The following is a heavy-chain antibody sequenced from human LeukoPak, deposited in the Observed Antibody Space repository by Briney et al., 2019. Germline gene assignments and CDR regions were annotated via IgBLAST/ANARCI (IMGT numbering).Heavy chain of an antibody. CDR2: INPNSGDT. D-gene: IGHD3-22*01. CDR3: ARAGYYDSSGFDAFDI. J-gene: IGHJ3*02. CDR1: GYSFTGNY. V-gene: IGHV1-2*02. Sequence: ASVKVSCKASGYSFTGNYMHWVRQAPGQGLEWMGWINPNSGDTNFAQKFQGRVTMTRDTSISTAYMELSRLRSDDTAVYYCARAGYYDSSGFDAFDIWGQGTMVTVSS.